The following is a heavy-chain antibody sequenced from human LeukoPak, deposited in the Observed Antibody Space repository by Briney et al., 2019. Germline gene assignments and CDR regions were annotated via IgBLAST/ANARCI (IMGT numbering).Heavy chain of an antibody. V-gene: IGHV3-64D*06. Sequence: GGSLRLSCSVSGFTFSTYVRHWVRQAPGKGLEYVSAISSNGDNTYYTDSVKGRFTISRDNSTNTLYLQVSSLRADDRDVYYCVRGTGYWGQGTLVTVSS. CDR2: ISSNGDNT. CDR3: VRGTGY. J-gene: IGHJ4*02. CDR1: GFTFSTYV.